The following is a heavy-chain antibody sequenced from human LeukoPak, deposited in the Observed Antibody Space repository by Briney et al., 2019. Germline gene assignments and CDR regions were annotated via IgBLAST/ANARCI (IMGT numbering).Heavy chain of an antibody. CDR1: GFTFSSYS. J-gene: IGHJ4*02. Sequence: PGGSLRLSCAASGFTFSSYSMNWVRQAPGKGLEYVSAISSNGGSTYYANSVKGRFTISRDNSKNTLYLQMGSLRAEDMAVYYCARVPWEAAAVTEYYFDYWGQGTLVTVSS. D-gene: IGHD6-13*01. CDR2: ISSNGGST. V-gene: IGHV3-64*01. CDR3: ARVPWEAAAVTEYYFDY.